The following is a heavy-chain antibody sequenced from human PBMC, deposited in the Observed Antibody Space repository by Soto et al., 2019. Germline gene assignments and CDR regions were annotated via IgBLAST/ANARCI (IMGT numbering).Heavy chain of an antibody. Sequence: QVHLVQSGAEVKKPGASVKVSFKGSGYTFTSYGITWVRQAPGQGLEWTGWISAHNGNTNYAQKFQGRVTVTRDTYTSTAYMELRSLRSDATAVYYCARGRYGDYWGQGALVTVSS. CDR2: ISAHNGNT. V-gene: IGHV1-18*01. J-gene: IGHJ4*02. D-gene: IGHD1-1*01. CDR3: ARGRYGDY. CDR1: GYTFTSYG.